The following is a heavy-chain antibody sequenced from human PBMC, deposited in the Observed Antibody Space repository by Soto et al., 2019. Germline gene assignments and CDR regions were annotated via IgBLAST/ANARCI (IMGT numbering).Heavy chain of an antibody. CDR2: ISWNSGSI. Sequence: EVQLVESGGSSVQPGRSLRLSCVASGFTFESYAMHWVRQVPRKGLEWVSGISWNSGSIGYEDSVKGRFTISRDNAQKSLYLEMNSLRVEDTAFYYCVKDIHEQWLVSHFEYWGQGALVTVSS. CDR3: VKDIHEQWLVSHFEY. V-gene: IGHV3-9*01. J-gene: IGHJ4*02. D-gene: IGHD6-19*01. CDR1: GFTFESYA.